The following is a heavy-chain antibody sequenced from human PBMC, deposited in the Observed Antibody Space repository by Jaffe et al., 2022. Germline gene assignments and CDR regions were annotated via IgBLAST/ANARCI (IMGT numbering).Heavy chain of an antibody. CDR1: GFTFDDYA. J-gene: IGHJ4*02. CDR2: ISWNSGSI. V-gene: IGHV3-9*01. CDR3: AKDIVATITRGLSFDY. D-gene: IGHD5-12*01. Sequence: EVQLVESGGGLVQPGRSLRLSCAASGFTFDDYAMHWVRQAPGKGLEWVSGISWNSGSIGYADSVKGRFTISRDNAKNSLYLQMNSLRAEDTALYYCAKDIVATITRGLSFDYWGQGTLVTVSS.